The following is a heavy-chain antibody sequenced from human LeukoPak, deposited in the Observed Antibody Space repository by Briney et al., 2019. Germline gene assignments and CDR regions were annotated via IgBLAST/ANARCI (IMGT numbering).Heavy chain of an antibody. CDR3: ARDNSVGDIAWWFDP. CDR2: INPSGSST. D-gene: IGHD3-16*02. Sequence: RASVKVSCKASGYSSTSHYMHWVRQAPGQGLEWLGLINPSGSSTLYAQKFQGRVTMTRDMSTTTDYMELSSLRSEDTAVYYCARDNSVGDIAWWFDPWGQGTLVTVSS. J-gene: IGHJ5*02. V-gene: IGHV1-46*01. CDR1: GYSSTSHY.